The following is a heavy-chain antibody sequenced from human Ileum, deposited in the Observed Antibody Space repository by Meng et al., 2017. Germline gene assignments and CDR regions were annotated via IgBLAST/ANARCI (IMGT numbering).Heavy chain of an antibody. J-gene: IGHJ3*01. CDR2: IKQDGSER. CDR3: TSFHL. V-gene: IGHV3-7*01. Sequence: GESLKISCAAFDCTFSSYWMAGVRQAPGKGLEWVANIKQDGSERNYVDSVKGRFTISRDNAKNSLYLQMNSLRAEDTAVYYCTSFHLWGQGTMVTVSS. CDR1: DCTFSSYW.